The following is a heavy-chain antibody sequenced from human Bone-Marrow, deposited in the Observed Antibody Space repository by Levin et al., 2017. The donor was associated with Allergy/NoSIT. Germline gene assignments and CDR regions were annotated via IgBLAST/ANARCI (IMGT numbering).Heavy chain of an antibody. Sequence: KISCKVSGYSFTSYWIGWVRQVPGKGLEWVGVIFPDDSETRYSPSLQGQVTISVDKSITTTYLHWRSLRDSDTAIYYCARHLRGHMDVWGNGTTVGVSS. CDR1: GYSFTSYW. CDR3: ARHLRGHMDV. CDR2: IFPDDSET. D-gene: IGHD3-16*01. J-gene: IGHJ6*03. V-gene: IGHV5-51*01.